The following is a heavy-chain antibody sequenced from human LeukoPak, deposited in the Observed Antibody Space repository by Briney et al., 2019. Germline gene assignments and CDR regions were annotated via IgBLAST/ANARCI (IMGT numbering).Heavy chain of an antibody. Sequence: GGSLRLSCAASGFTFSSYAMSWVRQAPGKGLEWVAVISYDGSNKYYADSVKGRFTISRDNSKNTLYLQMNSLRAEDTAVYYCAKDCSGYHDYWGQGTLVTVSS. D-gene: IGHD3-3*01. CDR2: ISYDGSNK. J-gene: IGHJ4*02. V-gene: IGHV3-30*18. CDR3: AKDCSGYHDY. CDR1: GFTFSSYA.